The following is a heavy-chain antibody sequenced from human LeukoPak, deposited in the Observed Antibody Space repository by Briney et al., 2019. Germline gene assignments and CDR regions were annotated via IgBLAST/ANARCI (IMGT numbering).Heavy chain of an antibody. Sequence: ASVKVSCKASGYTFTCYNLHWVRQAPGQGLEWVGWISSDSGDTDCAQKFQARVTMTRDTSINTVYMELSRLTSDDTAVYYCARRMVSPHTKERNDAFDIWGQGTVVTVSS. V-gene: IGHV1-2*02. J-gene: IGHJ3*02. D-gene: IGHD2-8*01. CDR3: ARRMVSPHTKERNDAFDI. CDR1: GYTFTCYN. CDR2: ISSDSGDT.